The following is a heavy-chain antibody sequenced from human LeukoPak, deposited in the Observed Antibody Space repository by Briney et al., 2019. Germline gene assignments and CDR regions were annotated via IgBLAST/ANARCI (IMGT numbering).Heavy chain of an antibody. CDR3: ARPYYDWSNEFYP. D-gene: IGHD3-22*01. CDR2: INPNSGGT. J-gene: IGHJ5*02. CDR1: GYTFTGYY. V-gene: IGHV1-2*06. Sequence: GASVKVSCKASGYTFTGYYMHWVRQAPGQGLEWMGRINPNSGGTNYAQKFQGRVTMTRDTSISTAYMELSRLGSDDTAVYYCARPYYDWSNEFYPWGQGTLVTVSS.